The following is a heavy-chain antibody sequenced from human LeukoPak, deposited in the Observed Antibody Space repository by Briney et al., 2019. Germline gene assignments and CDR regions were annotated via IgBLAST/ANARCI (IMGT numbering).Heavy chain of an antibody. CDR2: INPNSGGT. CDR1: GYTFTGYY. J-gene: IGHJ6*02. V-gene: IGHV1-2*02. CDR3: ARIVGWYDVKRPEHYYYGMDV. D-gene: IGHD6-19*01. Sequence: ASVKVSCKASGYTFTGYYMHWVRQAPGQGLEWMGWINPNSGGTNYAQKFQGRVTMTRDTSISTAYMELSRLRSDDTAVYYCARIVGWYDVKRPEHYYYGMDVWGQGTTVTVSS.